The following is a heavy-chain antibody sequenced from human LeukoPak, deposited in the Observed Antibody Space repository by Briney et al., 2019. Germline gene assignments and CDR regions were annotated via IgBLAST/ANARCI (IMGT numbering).Heavy chain of an antibody. CDR3: ARAISPGTSTPDY. J-gene: IGHJ4*02. CDR1: GGTFSSYA. V-gene: IGHV1-69*13. CDR2: IIPIFGTA. D-gene: IGHD1-7*01. Sequence: ASVKVSCKASGGTFSSYAISWVRQAPGQGLEWMGGIIPIFGTANYAQKFQGRVTITADESTSAAYMELSSLRSEDTAVYYCARAISPGTSTPDYWGQGTLVTVSS.